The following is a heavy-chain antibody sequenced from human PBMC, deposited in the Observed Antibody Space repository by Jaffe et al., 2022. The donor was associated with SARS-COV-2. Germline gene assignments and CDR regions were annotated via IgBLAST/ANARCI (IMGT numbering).Heavy chain of an antibody. CDR3: ARWVDGSGYFFSFDI. Sequence: EVQLVESGGGLVKPGGSLRLSCAASGFTFSSYSMNWVRQAPGKGLEWVSSISSSSSYIYYADSVKGRFTISRDNTKNSLSLQMNSLRAEDTAVYYCARWVDGSGYFFSFDIWGQGTMVTVSS. J-gene: IGHJ3*02. CDR1: GFTFSSYS. V-gene: IGHV3-21*01. CDR2: ISSSSSYI. D-gene: IGHD3-22*01.